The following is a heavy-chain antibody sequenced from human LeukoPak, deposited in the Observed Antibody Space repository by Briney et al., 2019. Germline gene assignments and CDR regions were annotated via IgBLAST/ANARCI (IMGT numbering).Heavy chain of an antibody. D-gene: IGHD1-1*01. CDR2: INPNSGDT. CDR3: ARADWSMLDY. Sequence: ASVRVSCKASGYTFTGYYMHWVRQAPGQGLEWMGWINPNSGDTNFAQRFQGRVTMTRDTSISTVYMDLSRLRSDDTAVYYCARADWSMLDYWGQGTLVTV. V-gene: IGHV1-2*02. J-gene: IGHJ4*02. CDR1: GYTFTGYY.